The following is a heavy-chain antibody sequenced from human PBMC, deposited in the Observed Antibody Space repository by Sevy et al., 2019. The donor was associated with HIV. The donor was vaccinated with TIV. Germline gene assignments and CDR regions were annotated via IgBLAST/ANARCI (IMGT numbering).Heavy chain of an antibody. CDR1: GFTFSAYS. CDR3: ARAGGYCYSKNECWFVS. V-gene: IGHV3-48*01. J-gene: IGHJ5*01. Sequence: GGSLRLSCAASGFTFSAYSMNWVRQAPGKGLEWVSYISSSSGTIYYADSVKGQFAISRDNAKSSLYLQMNGLRAEDTAVYYCARAGGYCYSKNECWFVSWGQGTLVTVSS. CDR2: ISSSSGTI. D-gene: IGHD2-21*01.